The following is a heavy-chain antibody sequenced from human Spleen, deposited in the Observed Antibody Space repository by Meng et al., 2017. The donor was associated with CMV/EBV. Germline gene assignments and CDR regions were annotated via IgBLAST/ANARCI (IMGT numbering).Heavy chain of an antibody. CDR1: GFSFSDYA. CDR3: AKQSSGWYVLDY. J-gene: IGHJ4*02. D-gene: IGHD6-19*01. Sequence: GESLKISCAASGFSFSDYAMRWVRQAPGKGLEWVSSISASGDSTYYADSVKGRFTISRDNSKNAFYLQMNSLRAEDTAVYYCAKQSSGWYVLDYWGQGTLVTVSS. CDR2: ISASGDST. V-gene: IGHV3-23*01.